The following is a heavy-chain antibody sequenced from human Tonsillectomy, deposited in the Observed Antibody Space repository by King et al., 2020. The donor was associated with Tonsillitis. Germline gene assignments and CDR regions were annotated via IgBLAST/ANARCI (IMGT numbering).Heavy chain of an antibody. CDR1: GYILTAYY. Sequence: HVQLVESGAEVKKPGASVNVSCPASGYILTAYYLHWVRQAPGQGLEWMGWINPRSGGTKFLQKFQGRVTMTSDTSISTAYMELSRLTSDDTAVYYCARARGYSYPLELWGQGTRVTVSS. J-gene: IGHJ4*02. CDR2: INPRSGGT. D-gene: IGHD5-18*01. CDR3: ARARGYSYPLEL. V-gene: IGHV1-2*02.